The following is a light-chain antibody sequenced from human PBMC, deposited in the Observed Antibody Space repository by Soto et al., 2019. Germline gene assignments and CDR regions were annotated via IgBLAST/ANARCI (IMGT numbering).Light chain of an antibody. CDR2: GNG. J-gene: IGLJ1*01. V-gene: IGLV1-40*01. CDR1: SSNNGAGHD. CDR3: QSYDSSLSGSEV. Sequence: QSVLTQPPSVSGAPGQRVTISCTGSSSNNGAGHDVHWYQHLPGTAPKLLIYGNGNRPSGVPDRFSGSKSGTSASLAIAGLQTEDEADYYCQSYDSSLSGSEVFGTGTKVTVL.